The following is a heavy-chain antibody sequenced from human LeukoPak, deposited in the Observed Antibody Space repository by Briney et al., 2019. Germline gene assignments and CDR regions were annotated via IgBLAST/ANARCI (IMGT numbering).Heavy chain of an antibody. J-gene: IGHJ3*02. D-gene: IGHD3-22*01. CDR3: ARTPYYYDSSELSDAFDI. V-gene: IGHV4-39*01. CDR1: GFTFSSYA. Sequence: GSLRLSCAASGFTFSSYAMSWVRQAPGKGLEWIGSISYSGSPYHNPSLKSRVTIFVDTSKNQFSLKLSSVTAADTAVYYCARTPYYYDSSELSDAFDIWGQGTMVTVSS. CDR2: ISYSGSP.